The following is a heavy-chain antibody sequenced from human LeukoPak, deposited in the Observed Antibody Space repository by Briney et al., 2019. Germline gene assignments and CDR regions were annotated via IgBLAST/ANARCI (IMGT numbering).Heavy chain of an antibody. CDR2: ISGSGGST. Sequence: GGSLRLSCAASGFTFITYAMTWVRQAPGKGLEWVSGISGSGGSTYYADSVTGRFTISRDNAKNSLYLQMDSLRDEDTAVYYCGSQVETFYMDVWGKGTTVTVSS. CDR1: GFTFITYA. D-gene: IGHD5-24*01. J-gene: IGHJ6*03. V-gene: IGHV3-23*01. CDR3: GSQVETFYMDV.